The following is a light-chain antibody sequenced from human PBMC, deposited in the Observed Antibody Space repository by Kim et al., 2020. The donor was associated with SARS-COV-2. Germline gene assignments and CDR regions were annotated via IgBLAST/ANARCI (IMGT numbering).Light chain of an antibody. J-gene: IGKJ2*01. CDR2: LVS. V-gene: IGKV2-28*01. Sequence: DIVMTQSPLSLFVTPGEPASISCKSAQSLHSGVIIYLDWYLQKPGQSPQVLLYLVSNRASGVPDRFSGSGSGTDFTLKISRVESRVIRIYYCVLALETPYTFGQGTKLEI. CDR1: QSLHSGVIIY. CDR3: VLALETPYT.